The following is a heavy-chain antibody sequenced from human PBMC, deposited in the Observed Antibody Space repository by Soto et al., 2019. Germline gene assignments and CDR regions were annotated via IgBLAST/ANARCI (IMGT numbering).Heavy chain of an antibody. D-gene: IGHD1-20*01. CDR3: ASRKLNNQMDLYYYYYYGMDV. V-gene: IGHV1-69*13. J-gene: IGHJ6*02. CDR1: GGTFSSYA. Sequence: ASVKVSCKASGGTFSSYAISWVRQAPGQGLEWMGGIIPIFGIANYAQKFQGRVTITADESTSTAYMELSSLRSEDTAVYYCASRKLNNQMDLYYYYYYGMDVWGQGTTVTVSS. CDR2: IIPIFGIA.